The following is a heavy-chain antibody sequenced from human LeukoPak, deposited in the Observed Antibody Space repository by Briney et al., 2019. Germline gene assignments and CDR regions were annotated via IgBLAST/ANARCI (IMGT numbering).Heavy chain of an antibody. CDR3: TREGVYAPDPSSYHRDAFDT. CDR2: MNPNGIT. J-gene: IGHJ3*02. Sequence: VASVKVSCKASGYTFTNYDINWVRQATGQGLEWMGWMNPNGITVYAQKFQGRVTMTRDTSISTAHMELSRLESGDTAVYYCTREGVYAPDPSSYHRDAFDTWGQGTVVIVSS. V-gene: IGHV1-8*01. D-gene: IGHD3-16*02. CDR1: GYTFTNYD.